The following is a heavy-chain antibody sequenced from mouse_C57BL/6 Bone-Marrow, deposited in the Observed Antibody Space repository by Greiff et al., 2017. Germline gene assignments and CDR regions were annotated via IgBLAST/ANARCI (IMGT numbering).Heavy chain of an antibody. CDR3: AKSYGSSYSFSY. CDR2: IWRGGST. J-gene: IGHJ3*01. Sequence: QVQLQQSGPGLVQPSQSLSITCTVSGFSLTSYAVHWVRQSPGQGLEWLGVIWRGGSTDYNAAFMFSLSITKDNSTSQVFFKMNSLQADNTAIYYCAKSYGSSYSFSYWGQGTLVTVSA. D-gene: IGHD1-1*01. V-gene: IGHV2-5*01. CDR1: GFSLTSYA.